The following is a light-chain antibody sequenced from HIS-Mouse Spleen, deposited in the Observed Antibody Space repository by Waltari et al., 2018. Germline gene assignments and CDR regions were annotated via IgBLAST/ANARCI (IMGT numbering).Light chain of an antibody. V-gene: IGLV2-8*01. CDR2: EVS. Sequence: QSALTQPPSASGSPGQSVTISCTGTSSDVGGYNYVSWYQQHPGKAPKLMIYEVSKRPPWVPDRFSGSKSGNTASLTVSGLQAEDEADYYCSSYAGSNNYVFGTGTKVTVL. CDR3: SSYAGSNNYV. CDR1: SSDVGGYNY. J-gene: IGLJ1*01.